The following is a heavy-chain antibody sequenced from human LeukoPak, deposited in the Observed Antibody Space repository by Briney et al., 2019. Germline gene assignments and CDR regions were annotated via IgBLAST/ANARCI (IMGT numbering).Heavy chain of an antibody. V-gene: IGHV3-9*01. CDR3: AKGRGLYSPDY. Sequence: PGGSLRLSCAASGFTFDDYAMHWVRQAPGKGLEWVSGITWNSGTIGYADSVKGRFTISRDSARDSLYLQMNSLRTEDTALYYCAKGRGLYSPDYWGQGTLVTVSS. CDR2: ITWNSGTI. J-gene: IGHJ4*02. CDR1: GFTFDDYA. D-gene: IGHD6-19*01.